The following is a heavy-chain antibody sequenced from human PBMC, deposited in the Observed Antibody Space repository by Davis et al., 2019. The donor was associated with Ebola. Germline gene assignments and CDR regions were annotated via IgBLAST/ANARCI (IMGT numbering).Heavy chain of an antibody. J-gene: IGHJ6*04. CDR1: GFTFSSYG. CDR3: AKRATVKVAGANYYNAMDV. CDR2: IWYDGSNK. D-gene: IGHD6-19*01. V-gene: IGHV3-33*06. Sequence: PEGSLRLSCAASGFTFSSYGMHWVRQAPGKGLEWVAVIWYDGSNKYYADSVKGRFTISRDNSKNTLYLQMNSLRAEDTAVFYCAKRATVKVAGANYYNAMDVWGKGTTVTVSS.